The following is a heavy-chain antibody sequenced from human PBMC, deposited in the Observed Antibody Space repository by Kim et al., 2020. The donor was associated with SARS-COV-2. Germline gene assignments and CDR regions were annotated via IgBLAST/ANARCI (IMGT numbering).Heavy chain of an antibody. CDR2: ISAYNGNT. CDR3: ARDPCGGDCPDAFDI. J-gene: IGHJ3*02. D-gene: IGHD2-21*01. CDR1: GYTFTSYG. V-gene: IGHV1-18*01. Sequence: ASVKVSCKASGYTFTSYGISWVRQAPGQGLEWMGWISAYNGNTNYAQKLQGRVTMTTDTSTSTAYMELRSLRSDDTAVYYCARDPCGGDCPDAFDIWGQGTMVTVSS.